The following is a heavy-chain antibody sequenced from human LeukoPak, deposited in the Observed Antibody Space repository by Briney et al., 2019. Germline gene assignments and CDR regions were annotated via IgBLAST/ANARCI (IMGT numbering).Heavy chain of an antibody. CDR2: ISGSGGST. D-gene: IGHD2-2*01. Sequence: GSLRLSCAASGFTFSSYAMSWVRQAPGKGLEWVSAISGSGGSTYYADSVKGRFTISRDNSKNTLYLQMNSLRAEDTAVYYCAKSFGDGVPAAMLMVVYWGQGTLVTVSS. V-gene: IGHV3-23*01. J-gene: IGHJ4*02. CDR1: GFTFSSYA. CDR3: AKSFGDGVPAAMLMVVY.